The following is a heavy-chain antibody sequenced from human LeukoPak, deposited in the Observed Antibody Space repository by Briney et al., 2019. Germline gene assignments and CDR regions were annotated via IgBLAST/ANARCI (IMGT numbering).Heavy chain of an antibody. CDR2: INWNVGNT. CDR1: GFTFDNYG. J-gene: IGHJ3*01. Sequence: GGSRRLACVASGFTFDNYGISWVRQAPGKGLEWVSGINWNVGNTDYGDSDKDRITISRDNAKNSMSLQMNSMRAEDTALYYCARALREQTYYYDSSGPLGGFDPWGQGTMVTVSS. D-gene: IGHD3-22*01. CDR3: ARALREQTYYYDSSGPLGGFDP. V-gene: IGHV3-20*04.